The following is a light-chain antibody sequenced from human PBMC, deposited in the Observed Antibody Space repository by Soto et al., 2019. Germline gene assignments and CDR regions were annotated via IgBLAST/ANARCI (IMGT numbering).Light chain of an antibody. CDR2: EVS. CDR3: NSFRVSHLYV. CDR1: SSDVGNDNF. Sequence: QSVLTQPASVSGSPGQSITISCTGTSSDVGNDNFVSWYQHHPGKAPKLIIYEVSYRPSGVSHRFSGSKSGNTASLTISGLQSEDEADYYCNSFRVSHLYVFGTGTKVTVL. V-gene: IGLV2-14*01. J-gene: IGLJ1*01.